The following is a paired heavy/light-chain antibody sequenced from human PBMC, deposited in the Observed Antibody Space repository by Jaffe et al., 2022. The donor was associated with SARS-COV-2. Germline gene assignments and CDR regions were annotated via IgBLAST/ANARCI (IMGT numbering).Light chain of an antibody. CDR3: QQYDSLVLT. J-gene: IGKJ4*01. Sequence: DIQMTQSPSSLSASLGDRVTITCQASQDISTFLNWFQQKPGKAPKLLIHGASNLETGAPSRFSGSGSGTDFTLTISSLQPEDIATYYCQQYDSLVLTFGGGTKVEIK. V-gene: IGKV1-33*01. CDR1: QDISTF. CDR2: GAS.
Heavy chain of an antibody. Sequence: QVQLQESGPGLVKPSQTLSLTCVVSSGSISSGTYYWSWVRQPAGKGLEWIGRIYTTGSTNYNPSLKSRVTISIDTSKNQFSLKLSSVTAADTAVYYCARDRSSSAWYGGGTGYWGQGTLVTVSS. J-gene: IGHJ4*02. CDR2: IYTTGST. CDR3: ARDRSSSAWYGGGTGY. D-gene: IGHD6-19*01. CDR1: SGSISSGTYY. V-gene: IGHV4-61*02.